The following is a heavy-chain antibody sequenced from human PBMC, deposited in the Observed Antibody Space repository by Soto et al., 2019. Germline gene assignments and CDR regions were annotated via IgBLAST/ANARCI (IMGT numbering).Heavy chain of an antibody. D-gene: IGHD4-17*01. CDR3: ARDSTVTNAFEY. CDR1: GGTFSRSA. J-gene: IGHJ4*02. CDR2: IIPVLATP. V-gene: IGHV1-69*11. Sequence: QVQLVQSGAEGKKPGSSVKVSCKASGGTFSRSAISWVRQAPGQGLEWMGTIIPVLATPKYAQKFQGRVTITADESTSTVYMELYSLMSEDTAFYYCARDSTVTNAFEYWGQGTLVTVSS.